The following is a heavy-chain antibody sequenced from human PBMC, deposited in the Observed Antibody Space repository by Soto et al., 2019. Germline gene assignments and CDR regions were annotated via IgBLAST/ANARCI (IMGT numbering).Heavy chain of an antibody. CDR2: IIPILGIA. J-gene: IGHJ4*02. D-gene: IGHD2-21*02. CDR1: GGTFSSYA. V-gene: IGHV1-69*04. CDR3: ATTYCGGDCYSGRIDY. Sequence: ASVKVSCKASGGTFSSYAISWVRQAPGQGLEWMGRIIPILGIANYAQKFQGRVTITADKSTSTAYMELSSLRSEDTAVYYCATTYCGGDCYSGRIDYWGQGTLVTVSS.